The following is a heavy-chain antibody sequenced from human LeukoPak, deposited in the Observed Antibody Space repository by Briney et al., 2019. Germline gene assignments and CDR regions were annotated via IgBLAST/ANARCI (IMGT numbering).Heavy chain of an antibody. Sequence: ASVKVSCKASGGTFSSYAISWVRQAPGQGLEWMGGIIPIFGTANYAQKFQGRVTITADKSTSTAYMELSSLRSEDTAVYYCARVTRIAAAGTRGGFIKDYYYYMDVWGKGTTVTVSS. D-gene: IGHD6-13*01. CDR1: GGTFSSYA. CDR3: ARVTRIAAAGTRGGFIKDYYYYMDV. J-gene: IGHJ6*03. V-gene: IGHV1-69*06. CDR2: IIPIFGTA.